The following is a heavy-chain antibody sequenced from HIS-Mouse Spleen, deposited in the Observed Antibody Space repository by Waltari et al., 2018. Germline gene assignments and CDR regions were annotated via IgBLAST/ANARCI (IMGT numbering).Heavy chain of an antibody. CDR1: GGSISSYY. CDR2: YYSGST. J-gene: IGHJ2*01. V-gene: IGHV4-59*01. Sequence: QLQLQESGPGLVKPSEPLSPTCTVSGGSISSYYRSWTPQPPGKGLEWIGYYSGSTNYNPSLKSRVTISVDTSKNQFSLKLSSVTAADTAVYYCARASRDLLLPRYFDLWGRGTLVTVSS. CDR3: ARASRDLLLPRYFDL.